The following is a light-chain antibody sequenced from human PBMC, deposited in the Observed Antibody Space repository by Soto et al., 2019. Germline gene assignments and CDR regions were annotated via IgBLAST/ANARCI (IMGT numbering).Light chain of an antibody. Sequence: QLVLTQPPSASGTPGQRVTISCSGGSSNIGSNTVTWYQQLPETAPKVFIYGNSERPSGVPDRFSGSRSGTSASLAISGLQSEDEADYYCATWDDSLNGGVFGGGTKLTVL. V-gene: IGLV1-44*01. CDR3: ATWDDSLNGGV. CDR2: GNS. J-gene: IGLJ3*02. CDR1: SSNIGSNT.